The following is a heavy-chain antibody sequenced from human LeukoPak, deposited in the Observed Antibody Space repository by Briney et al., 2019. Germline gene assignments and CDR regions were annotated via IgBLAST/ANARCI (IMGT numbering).Heavy chain of an antibody. V-gene: IGHV3-23*01. J-gene: IGHJ4*02. Sequence: PGGSLRLSCAASGFTFSSYAMSWVRQAPGKGLEWVSAISGSGGSTYCADSVKGRFTISRDNSKNTLDLQMNSLRAEDMAVYYCAKEFGYCSSTSCFPFDYWGQGTLVTVSS. CDR3: AKEFGYCSSTSCFPFDY. CDR1: GFTFSSYA. D-gene: IGHD2-2*03. CDR2: ISGSGGST.